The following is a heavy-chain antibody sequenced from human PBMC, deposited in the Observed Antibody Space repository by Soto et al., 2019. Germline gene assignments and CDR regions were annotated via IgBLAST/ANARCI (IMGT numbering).Heavy chain of an antibody. CDR1: VFTVSSSY. J-gene: IGHJ6*02. D-gene: IGHD2-21*02. CDR2: IESGGTA. Sequence: GGSLRLSCNASVFTVSSSYMIWVRQAPGMGLEWVAVIESGGTAHYADSVKGRFTISRDNPNNIIYLQLHTLRAEDTAVYYCAKDLGPLKLLNYVFYGLDVWGQGTTVTVSS. CDR3: AKDLGPLKLLNYVFYGLDV. V-gene: IGHV3-53*01.